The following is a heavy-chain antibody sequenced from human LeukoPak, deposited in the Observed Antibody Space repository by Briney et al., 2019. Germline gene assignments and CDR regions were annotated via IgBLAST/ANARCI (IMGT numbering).Heavy chain of an antibody. V-gene: IGHV4-34*01. D-gene: IGHD6-19*01. CDR1: GGSFSGYY. CDR3: ARGPPWLVLSY. J-gene: IGHJ4*02. CDR2: INHSGST. Sequence: SETPSLTCAVYGGSFSGYYWSWIRQPPGKGLEWIGEINHSGSTNYNPSLKSRVTISVDTSKNQFSLKLSSVTATDTAVYYCARGPPWLVLSYWGQGTLVTVSS.